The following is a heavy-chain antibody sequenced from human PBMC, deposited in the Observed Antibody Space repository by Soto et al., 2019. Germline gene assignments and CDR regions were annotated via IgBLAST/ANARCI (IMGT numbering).Heavy chain of an antibody. CDR1: GGSITNDDYY. CDR2: IYYNGNT. CDR3: ARATTVTSSFFYYGLDV. D-gene: IGHD4-17*01. V-gene: IGHV4-30-4*08. Sequence: QVQLQESGPGLVKPSQTLSLTCSVSGGSITNDDYYWTWIRQPPGKGLEWIGHIYYNGNTYYNPSLMSRLTLSLDTSQNPFSLHLTSVIAADSASYFCARATTVTSSFFYYGLDVWGQGTTVNVSS. J-gene: IGHJ6*02.